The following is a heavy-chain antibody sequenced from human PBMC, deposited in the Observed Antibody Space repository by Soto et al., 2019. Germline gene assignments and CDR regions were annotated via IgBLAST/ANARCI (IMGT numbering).Heavy chain of an antibody. CDR2: ISYDGSKK. CDR1: GFTFGSYT. Sequence: QVQLVESGGSVVQPGRSLRLSCPASGFTFGSYTLHGVRQAPGKGLEWVALISYDGSKKYYANSVKGRFPISRDNSKNTLYLQMNSLRPEDTALFYCARGPYDFWSGYIADAFDVWGQGTRVTVSS. J-gene: IGHJ3*01. CDR3: ARGPYDFWSGYIADAFDV. D-gene: IGHD3-3*01. V-gene: IGHV3-30-3*01.